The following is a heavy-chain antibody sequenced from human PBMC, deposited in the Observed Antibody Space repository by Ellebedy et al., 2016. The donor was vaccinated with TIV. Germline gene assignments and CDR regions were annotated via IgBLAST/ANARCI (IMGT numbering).Heavy chain of an antibody. CDR3: AKDMKHLQANAKDY. D-gene: IGHD4-11*01. V-gene: IGHV3-23*01. CDR2: IGGSGSRA. Sequence: PGGSLRLSCDASGFIFSSFAMSWVRQAPGKGLEWVSAIGGSGSRAYYADSVTGRFTISRDNPRSMMYLQMNSLRAEDTAVYYCAKDMKHLQANAKDYWGQGTLVTVSS. CDR1: GFIFSSFA. J-gene: IGHJ4*02.